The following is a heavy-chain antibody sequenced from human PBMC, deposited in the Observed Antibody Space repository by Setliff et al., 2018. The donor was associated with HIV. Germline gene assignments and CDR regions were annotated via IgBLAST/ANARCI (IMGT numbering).Heavy chain of an antibody. J-gene: IGHJ3*01. V-gene: IGHV3-66*02. Sequence: GGSLRLSCAASGLTVSSNYMSWVRQAPGKGLEWVSVLYSGSSTYYADSVKGRFTISRDNSKNTLYLQMNSLRPEDTAVYYCARDPGSKWTPHDAFDFWGQGTMVTVSS. D-gene: IGHD6-13*01. CDR1: GLTVSSNY. CDR2: LYSGSST. CDR3: ARDPGSKWTPHDAFDF.